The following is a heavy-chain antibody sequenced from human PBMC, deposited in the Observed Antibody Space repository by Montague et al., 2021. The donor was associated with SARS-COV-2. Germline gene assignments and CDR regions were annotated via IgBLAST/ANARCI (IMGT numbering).Heavy chain of an antibody. Sequence: SETLSLTCAVYGGSFSGYSWSWIRQHPGKGLEWIGQIYHSGSTNYNPSLKSRVTISVDTSKNQFSLKLSSVTAADTALYYCRVVPAGIPKGPNFYYMGVWGQGTAVTVSS. V-gene: IGHV4-34*01. J-gene: IGHJ6*03. CDR3: RVVPAGIPKGPNFYYMGV. CDR1: GGSFSGYS. CDR2: IYHSGST. D-gene: IGHD2-2*02.